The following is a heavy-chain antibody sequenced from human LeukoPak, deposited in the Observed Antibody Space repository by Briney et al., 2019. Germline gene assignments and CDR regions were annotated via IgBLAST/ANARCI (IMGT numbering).Heavy chain of an antibody. D-gene: IGHD6-13*01. CDR1: GVSISSYY. J-gene: IGHJ4*02. V-gene: IGHV4-4*07. CDR3: ARERAAAATFDY. Sequence: PSETLSLTCTVSGVSISSYYWSWIRQPAGKGLEWIGRIYTSGSPNYNPSLKSRVTISVDTSKNQFSLKLSSVTAADTAVYYCARERAAAATFDYWGQGTLVTVSS. CDR2: IYTSGSP.